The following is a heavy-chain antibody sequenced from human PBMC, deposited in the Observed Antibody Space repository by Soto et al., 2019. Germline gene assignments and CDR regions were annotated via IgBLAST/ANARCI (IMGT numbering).Heavy chain of an antibody. CDR2: IIPIFATV. CDR1: GGSFSSNP. CDR3: ARGGRGYSSAPRYYFDY. J-gene: IGHJ4*02. D-gene: IGHD5-18*01. Sequence: QVQLVQSGSEVKKPGSSVKVSCKASGGSFSSNPISWVRQAPVQGLEWMAGIIPIFATVHYAQKFQGRVTITADESTSTAYMELTSLRSEDTAVYFCARGGRGYSSAPRYYFDYWGQGTLVTVS. V-gene: IGHV1-69*01.